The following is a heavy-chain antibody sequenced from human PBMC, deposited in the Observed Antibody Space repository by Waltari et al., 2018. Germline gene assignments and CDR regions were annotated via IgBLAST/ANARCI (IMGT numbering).Heavy chain of an antibody. CDR3: ASIYIAAAGNFPN. V-gene: IGHV4-39*07. J-gene: IGHJ4*02. Sequence: QLQLQESGPGLVKPSETLSLTCTVSGGSISSSSYYWGWIRQPPGKGLEWIGSSYYSGSTYYNPSLKSRVTISVDTSKNQFSLKLSSVTAADTAVYYCASIYIAAAGNFPNWGQGTLVTVSS. CDR2: SYYSGST. CDR1: GGSISSSSYY. D-gene: IGHD6-13*01.